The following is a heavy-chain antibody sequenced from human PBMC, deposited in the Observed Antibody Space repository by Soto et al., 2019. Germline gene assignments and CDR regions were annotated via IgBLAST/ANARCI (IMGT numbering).Heavy chain of an antibody. CDR3: AVHCSTSSCSY. Sequence: EVQLSESGGGLVQPGGSLRVSCAASGCTFSTYAMSWVRQAPGKGLGWVSAIAGSAESAYYGDSVKGRFNISRDNSKNTVYLQMNSLRAEDTAVYYCAVHCSTSSCSYWGQGTLVTVSS. J-gene: IGHJ4*02. CDR1: GCTFSTYA. CDR2: IAGSAESA. V-gene: IGHV3-23*01. D-gene: IGHD2-2*01.